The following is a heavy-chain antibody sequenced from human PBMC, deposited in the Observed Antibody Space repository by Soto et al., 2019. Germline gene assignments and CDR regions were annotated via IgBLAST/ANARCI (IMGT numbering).Heavy chain of an antibody. J-gene: IGHJ4*02. CDR2: IWYDGSNK. D-gene: IGHD6-19*01. CDR1: GFTFSSYG. CDR3: ARDRYSSGWYDLDY. Sequence: QVQLVESGGGVVQPGRSLRLSCAASGFTFSSYGMHWVRQAPGKGLEWVAVIWYDGSNKYYADSVKGRFTISRDNSKNTLSLQMNSLRAEDTAVYYCARDRYSSGWYDLDYWGQGNLVTVSS. V-gene: IGHV3-33*01.